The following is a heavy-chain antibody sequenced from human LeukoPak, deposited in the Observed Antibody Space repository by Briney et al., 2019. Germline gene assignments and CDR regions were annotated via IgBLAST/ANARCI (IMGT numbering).Heavy chain of an antibody. CDR3: ARLFRSTRYCSSTSCTAPGHYYYYYMDV. V-gene: IGHV5-51*01. CDR1: GYSFTSYW. D-gene: IGHD2-2*01. Sequence: GESLKISCKGSGYSFTSYWIGWVRQMPGKGLEWMGIIYPGDSDTRSSPSFQGQVTISADKSISTAYLQWSSLKASDTAMYYCARLFRSTRYCSSTSCTAPGHYYYYYMDVWGKGTTVTVSS. J-gene: IGHJ6*03. CDR2: IYPGDSDT.